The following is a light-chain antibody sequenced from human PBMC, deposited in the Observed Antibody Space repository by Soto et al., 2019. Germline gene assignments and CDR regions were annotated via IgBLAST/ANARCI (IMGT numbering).Light chain of an antibody. J-gene: IGKJ1*01. Sequence: EIVMTQSPATLSVSPGERATLSCRASQSVSSNLTWYQQKPGQAPRLLIYGASTRTTGLPARFSGSGSGTAFTLTISSLQSEDFAVYYCQQYNNWPPTFGQRTKVEIK. V-gene: IGKV3-15*01. CDR3: QQYNNWPPT. CDR2: GAS. CDR1: QSVSSN.